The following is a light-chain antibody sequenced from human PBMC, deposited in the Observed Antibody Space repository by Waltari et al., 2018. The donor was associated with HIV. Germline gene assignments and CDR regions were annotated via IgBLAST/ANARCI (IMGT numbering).Light chain of an antibody. V-gene: IGLV2-8*01. J-gene: IGLJ1*01. CDR3: SSYVGNNIYV. CDR2: EVN. Sequence: QSALTQPPSASGSPGQSVTISCIGTSSDVGTYNYFSWYQHHPGRAPKLMIFEVNKRASGVPDRFSASRSGNTAYLTVSGLQPEDEADYYCSSYVGNNIYVFGTGTKVTVL. CDR1: SSDVGTYNY.